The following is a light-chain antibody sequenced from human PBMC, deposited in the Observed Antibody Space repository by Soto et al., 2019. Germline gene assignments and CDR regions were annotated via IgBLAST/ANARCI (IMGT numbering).Light chain of an antibody. CDR1: QSVSSY. Sequence: EIVLTQSPATLSLSPGERATLSCRASQSVSSYLAWYQQKPFQAPRLLIYDASNRATGIPARFSGSGSGTAFTLTISSLEPEDFAVYYCQQRSNWPPLTFGGGTKVEIK. CDR3: QQRSNWPPLT. J-gene: IGKJ4*01. CDR2: DAS. V-gene: IGKV3-11*01.